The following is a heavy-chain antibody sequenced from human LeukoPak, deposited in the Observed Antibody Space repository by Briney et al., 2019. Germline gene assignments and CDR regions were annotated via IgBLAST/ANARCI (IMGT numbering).Heavy chain of an antibody. J-gene: IGHJ3*02. CDR1: GFTFSSYW. CDR3: ARDSLYCSSTGCLDAFDI. CDR2: IKQDGSEK. Sequence: GGSLRLSCAASGFTFSSYWMSWVRQAPGKGLEWVANIKQDGSEKYYVDSVKGRFIISRDNAKNSLYLQMNSLRAEDTAVYYCARDSLYCSSTGCLDAFDIWGQGTMVTVSS. V-gene: IGHV3-7*01. D-gene: IGHD2-2*01.